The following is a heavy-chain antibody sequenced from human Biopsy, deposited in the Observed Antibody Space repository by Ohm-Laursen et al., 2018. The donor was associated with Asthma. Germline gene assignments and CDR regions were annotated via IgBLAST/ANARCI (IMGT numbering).Heavy chain of an antibody. CDR2: IWNDGNKN. D-gene: IGHD2-21*02. J-gene: IGHJ6*02. CDR3: ASYEVVTAILPMDV. CDR1: GFTFSKNG. V-gene: IGHV3-33*01. Sequence: SLRLSCSASGFTFSKNGMHWVRQAPGKGLEWVALIWNDGNKNYYGDSVKGRFTIARDNSKNTVYLQMNSLRAEDTAVYYCASYEVVTAILPMDVWGQGTTVTVSS.